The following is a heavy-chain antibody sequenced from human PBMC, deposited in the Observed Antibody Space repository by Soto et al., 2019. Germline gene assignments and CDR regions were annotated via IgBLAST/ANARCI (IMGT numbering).Heavy chain of an antibody. Sequence: EVQLLESGGGVVQPGGSLRLSCVASGFNFKKFAMSWVRQAPGEGLEWVSGISCCGGSTSYADSVKGRFRIAREDSTNTLSLQMNNLRVEDTAQYYCAKADSEQWLLPHLDKWGQGTLVTVS. D-gene: IGHD6-19*01. CDR3: AKADSEQWLLPHLDK. J-gene: IGHJ4*02. CDR1: GFNFKKFA. CDR2: ISCCGGST. V-gene: IGHV3-23*01.